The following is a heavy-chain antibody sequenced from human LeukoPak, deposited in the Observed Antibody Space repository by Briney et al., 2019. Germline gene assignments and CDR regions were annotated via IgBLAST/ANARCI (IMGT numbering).Heavy chain of an antibody. CDR3: ARGYYYDSSGYYYVPFDY. J-gene: IGHJ4*02. Sequence: GASVKVSCKASGGTFSSYAISWVRQAPGQGLEWMGGIIPIFGTANYAQKFQGRVTITADESTSTAYMELRSLRSEDTAVYYCARGYYYDSSGYYYVPFDYWGQGTLVTVSS. CDR2: IIPIFGTA. V-gene: IGHV1-69*13. D-gene: IGHD3-22*01. CDR1: GGTFSSYA.